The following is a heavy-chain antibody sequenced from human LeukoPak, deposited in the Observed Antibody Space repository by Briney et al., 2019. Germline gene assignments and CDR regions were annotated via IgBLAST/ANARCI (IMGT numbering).Heavy chain of an antibody. CDR2: ISLDRRIT. CDR1: GTAFTRAG. V-gene: IGHV3-74*03. D-gene: IGHD5/OR15-5a*01. Sequence: GGSLRLPCAAFGTAFTRAGMHWGPQSPGKGLRWFSRISLDRRITTNAGSLQARFPISRANAKGTVSRQMTSRRVEDPAVYFCVKRYYQYNVYERHFDFWGQGILVTVSS. J-gene: IGHJ4*02. CDR3: VKRYYQYNVYERHFDF.